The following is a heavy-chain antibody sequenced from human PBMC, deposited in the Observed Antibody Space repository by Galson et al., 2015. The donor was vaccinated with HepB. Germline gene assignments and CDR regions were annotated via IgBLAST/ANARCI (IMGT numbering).Heavy chain of an antibody. V-gene: IGHV1-2*04. Sequence: KVSCKASGYTFTGYYMHWVRQAPGQGLEWMGWINPNSGGTNYAQKFQGWVTMTRDTSISTAYMELSRLRSDDTAVYYCARGLGDYPDAFDIWGQGTMVPVSS. D-gene: IGHD4-17*01. CDR3: ARGLGDYPDAFDI. CDR1: GYTFTGYY. CDR2: INPNSGGT. J-gene: IGHJ3*02.